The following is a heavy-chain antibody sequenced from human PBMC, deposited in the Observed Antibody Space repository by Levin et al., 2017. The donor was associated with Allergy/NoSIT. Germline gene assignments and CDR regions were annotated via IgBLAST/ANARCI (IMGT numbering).Heavy chain of an antibody. D-gene: IGHD5-12*01. CDR2: IYSGGST. V-gene: IGHV3-53*01. CDR3: ARTSGYDFDY. Sequence: GESLKISCAASGFTVSSHYMSWVRQAPGKGLEWVSVIYSGGSTYYADSVKGRFTISRDNSKNTLYLQMNSLRAEDTAVYYCARTSGYDFDYWGQGTLVTVSS. J-gene: IGHJ4*02. CDR1: GFTVSSHY.